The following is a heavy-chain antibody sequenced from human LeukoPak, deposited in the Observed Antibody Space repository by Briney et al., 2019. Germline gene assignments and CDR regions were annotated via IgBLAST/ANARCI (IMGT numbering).Heavy chain of an antibody. CDR1: GFTFSDYA. CDR2: ISSGGSYI. J-gene: IGHJ4*02. D-gene: IGHD6-19*01. V-gene: IGHV3-21*01. CDR3: ARAPAFFCPSSSCWDGVN. Sequence: GGSLRLSCAASGFTFSDYAMNWVRQAPGKGLEWVSSISSGGSYISYADSVKGRFTVSRDNAKDSLFLQMRSLRDEDTAVYYCARAPAFFCPSSSCWDGVNWAREPLVRVSS.